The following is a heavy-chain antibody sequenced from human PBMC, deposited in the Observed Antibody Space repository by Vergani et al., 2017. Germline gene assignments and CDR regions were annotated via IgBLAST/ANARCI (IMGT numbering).Heavy chain of an antibody. Sequence: QVQLQESGPGLVKPSETLSLTCTVSGGSLSSYYWSWIRQPPGKGLEWIGYIYYSGSTNYNPSLKSRVTISVDTSKNQFSLKLSSVTAADTAVYYCARDLGYCSGGSCLVGYYYYYGMDVWGQGTTVTVSS. J-gene: IGHJ6*02. CDR3: ARDLGYCSGGSCLVGYYYYYGMDV. CDR1: GGSLSSYY. D-gene: IGHD2-15*01. V-gene: IGHV4-59*01. CDR2: IYYSGST.